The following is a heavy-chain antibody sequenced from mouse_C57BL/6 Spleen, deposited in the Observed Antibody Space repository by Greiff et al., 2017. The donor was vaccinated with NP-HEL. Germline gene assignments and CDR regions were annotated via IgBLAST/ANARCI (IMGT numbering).Heavy chain of an antibody. V-gene: IGHV1-80*01. CDR3: ARDGDGYTWFAY. Sequence: QVHVKQSGAELVKPGASVKISCKASGYAFSSYWMNWVKQRPGKGLEWIGQIYPGDGDTNYNGKFKGKATLTADKSSSTAYMQLSSLTSEDSAVYFCARDGDGYTWFAYWGQGTLVTVSA. CDR1: GYAFSSYW. D-gene: IGHD2-3*01. J-gene: IGHJ3*01. CDR2: IYPGDGDT.